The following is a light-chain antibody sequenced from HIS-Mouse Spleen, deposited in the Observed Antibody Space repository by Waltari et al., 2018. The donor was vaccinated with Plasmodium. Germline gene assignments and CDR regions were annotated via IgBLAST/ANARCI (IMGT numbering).Light chain of an antibody. CDR3: QQYNNWPRT. J-gene: IGKJ1*01. V-gene: IGKV3-15*01. CDR1: QSVSSN. Sequence: EIVMTQSPATLSVSPGERATLSCRASQSVSSNLAWDQQKPGQAPRFSGSGSGTEFTLTISSMQSEDFAVYYCQQYNNWPRTFGQGTKVEIK.